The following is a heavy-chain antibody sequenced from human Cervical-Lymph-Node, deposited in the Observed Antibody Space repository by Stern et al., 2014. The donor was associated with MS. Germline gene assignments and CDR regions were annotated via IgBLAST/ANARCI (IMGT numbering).Heavy chain of an antibody. CDR1: GFTFDDYA. D-gene: IGHD2-15*01. J-gene: IGHJ6*02. CDR3: AKDMVGYYYGMDV. Sequence: EVQLVESGAGLVQPGRSLRLSCAASGFTFDDYAMHWVRQAPGQGLEWVSGISGNGGSIGYADSVKGRFTIARDNAKNSLYLQMNSLRAEDTALYYCAKDMVGYYYGMDVWGQGTTVTVSS. V-gene: IGHV3-9*01. CDR2: ISGNGGSI.